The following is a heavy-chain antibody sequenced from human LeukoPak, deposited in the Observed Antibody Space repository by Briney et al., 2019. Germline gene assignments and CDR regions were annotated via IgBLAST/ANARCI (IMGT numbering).Heavy chain of an antibody. J-gene: IGHJ6*02. CDR1: GFTFSNYA. Sequence: PGGSLRLSCAASGFTFSNYAMNWVRQAPGRGLEWVSAISGSGGSTYYADSVKGRFTISRDNAKNSLYLQMNSLRAEDTAVYYCARNGGGLDVWGQGTTVTVSS. CDR2: ISGSGGST. D-gene: IGHD2-15*01. CDR3: ARNGGGLDV. V-gene: IGHV3-23*01.